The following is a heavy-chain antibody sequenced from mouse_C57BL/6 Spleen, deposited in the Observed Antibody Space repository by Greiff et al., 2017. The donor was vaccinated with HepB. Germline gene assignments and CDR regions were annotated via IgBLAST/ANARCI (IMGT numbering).Heavy chain of an antibody. V-gene: IGHV5-9-1*02. D-gene: IGHD4-1*01. CDR3: TRAPSGRNLDY. CDR2: ISSGGDYI. CDR1: GFTFSSYA. J-gene: IGHJ2*01. Sequence: EVMLVESGEGLVKPGGSLQLSCAASGFTFSSYAISWVRQTPEKRLELVAYISSGGDYIYYADTVKGRFTISRVNARNTLYLQMSRLKSEDTAMYYWTRAPSGRNLDYWGEGTTLTVAS.